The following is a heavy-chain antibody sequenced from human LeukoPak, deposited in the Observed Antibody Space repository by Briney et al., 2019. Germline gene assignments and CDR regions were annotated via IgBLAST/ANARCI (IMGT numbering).Heavy chain of an antibody. CDR1: GFTFSDHY. CDR3: ARIMRVHNGTYYFDF. Sequence: PGGSLRLSCAASGFTFSDHYIDWVRQAPGKGLEWVGRARNRANGYTTQYAASVKGRFTISRDDSENTVYLQMNSLKTEDTAVYFCARIMRVHNGTYYFDFWGQGTLVTVSS. J-gene: IGHJ4*02. V-gene: IGHV3-72*01. D-gene: IGHD2/OR15-2a*01. CDR2: ARNRANGYTT.